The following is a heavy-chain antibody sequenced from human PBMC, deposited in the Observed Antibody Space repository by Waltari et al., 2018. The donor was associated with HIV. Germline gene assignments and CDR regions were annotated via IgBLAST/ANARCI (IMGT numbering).Heavy chain of an antibody. CDR3: ARLYWGNKAFDI. CDR2: TYYNSKWYN. J-gene: IGHJ3*02. D-gene: IGHD3-16*01. V-gene: IGHV6-1*01. CDR1: GDSVSGNRAA. Sequence: QVQLQQSGPGLVKPSQTLSLTCAISGDSVSGNRAAWNWIRQSPSRGLEWLGRTYYNSKWYNDYALSVKSRISINPDTSKNQVSLQLNSVTPEDTAVYYCARLYWGNKAFDIWGQGTMVTVSS.